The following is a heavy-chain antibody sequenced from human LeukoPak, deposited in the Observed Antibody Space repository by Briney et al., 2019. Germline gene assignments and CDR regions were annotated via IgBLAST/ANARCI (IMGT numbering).Heavy chain of an antibody. D-gene: IGHD3-3*01. Sequence: SETLSLTCAVSGASISSSHWWNWVRQPPGKGLEWIGEILHSGTTNYNPSLKSRVTISVDTSKNQFSLKLSSVTAADTAVYYCASRSSIWSGYQDTLYYFDSWGQGTLVTVSS. J-gene: IGHJ4*02. CDR1: GASISSSHW. V-gene: IGHV4-4*02. CDR3: ASRSSIWSGYQDTLYYFDS. CDR2: ILHSGTT.